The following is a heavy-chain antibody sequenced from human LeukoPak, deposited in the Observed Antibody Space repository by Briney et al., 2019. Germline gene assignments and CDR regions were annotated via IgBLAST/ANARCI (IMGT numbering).Heavy chain of an antibody. J-gene: IGHJ4*02. Sequence: SETVSLTCTVSGGSISSGSYYWTWIRQPAGKGLEWIGRPNIADSANYNSSLESRVTISVDTSKNQFSLKLSSVTAADTAIYYCARSRERICSNPPCYVDLQATWGQGALVPVSP. CDR3: ARSRERICSNPPCYVDLQAT. D-gene: IGHD2-2*01. V-gene: IGHV4-61*02. CDR1: GGSISSGSYY. CDR2: PNIADSA.